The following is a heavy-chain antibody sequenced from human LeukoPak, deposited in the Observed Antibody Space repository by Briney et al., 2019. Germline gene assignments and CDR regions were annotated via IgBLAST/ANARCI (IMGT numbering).Heavy chain of an antibody. CDR2: IIPIFGTA. J-gene: IGHJ3*02. CDR3: ARDRGYCGGDWYMRAFDI. CDR1: GGTFSSYA. D-gene: IGHD2-21*02. V-gene: IGHV1-69*13. Sequence: SVNVSCKASGGTFSSYAISWVRQATGQGLEWMGGIIPIFGTASYAQKFQGRVTITADESTSTAYMELSSLRSEDTAVYYCARDRGYCGGDWYMRAFDIWGQGTMVTVSS.